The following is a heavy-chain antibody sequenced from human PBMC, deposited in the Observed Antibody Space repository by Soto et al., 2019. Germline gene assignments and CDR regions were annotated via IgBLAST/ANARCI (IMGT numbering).Heavy chain of an antibody. CDR2: INRRGST. D-gene: IGHD3-3*01. CDR3: ATQGDFWSGSAFDI. Sequence: SETLSLTCAVYGGSFSDFHWSWIRQPPGKGPEWIGEINRRGSTNYNPSLKSRVAISVDRSKSHFSLRLGSVTAADTAVYYCATQGDFWSGSAFDIWGQGTMVTVSS. CDR1: GGSFSDFH. V-gene: IGHV4-34*01. J-gene: IGHJ3*02.